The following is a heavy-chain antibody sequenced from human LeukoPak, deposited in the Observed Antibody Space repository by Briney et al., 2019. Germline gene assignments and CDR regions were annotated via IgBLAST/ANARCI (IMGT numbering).Heavy chain of an antibody. CDR3: ARMTRGHDY. V-gene: IGHV4-34*01. Sequence: PSETLSLTCGVSGTSFTSYYWSWIRQTPGKGLEWIGELNHSGYTNINPSLKSRVTISVDTSKNQFSLMITSVTAADTAIYFCARMTRGHDYWRQGIKVSVCS. CDR2: LNHSGYT. J-gene: IGHJ4*02. D-gene: IGHD4-11*01. CDR1: GTSFTSYY.